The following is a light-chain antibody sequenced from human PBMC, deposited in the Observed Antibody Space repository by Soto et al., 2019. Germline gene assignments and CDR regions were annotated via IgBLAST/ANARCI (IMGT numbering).Light chain of an antibody. J-gene: IGKJ4*01. CDR3: QQRSNCL. CDR2: DAS. V-gene: IGKV3-11*01. CDR1: QSVSSY. Sequence: PGERATLSCRASQSVSSYLAWYQQKPGQAPRLLIYDASNRATGIPARFSGSGSGTDFTLTISSLEPEDFAVYYCQQRSNCLFGGGTKVEIK.